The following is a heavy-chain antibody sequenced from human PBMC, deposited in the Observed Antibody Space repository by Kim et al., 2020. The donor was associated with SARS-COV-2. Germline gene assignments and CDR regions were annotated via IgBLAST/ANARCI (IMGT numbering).Heavy chain of an antibody. D-gene: IGHD6-13*01. CDR2: ISYDGSNK. CDR1: GFTFSSYG. J-gene: IGHJ5*02. V-gene: IGHV3-30*18. CDR3: AKARSAAAGPSYFS. Sequence: GGSLRLSCAASGFTFSSYGMHWVRQAPGKGLEWVAVISYDGSNKYYADSVKGRFTISRDNSKNTLYLQMNSLRAEDTAVYYCAKARSAAAGPSYFSWGQGTLVTVSS.